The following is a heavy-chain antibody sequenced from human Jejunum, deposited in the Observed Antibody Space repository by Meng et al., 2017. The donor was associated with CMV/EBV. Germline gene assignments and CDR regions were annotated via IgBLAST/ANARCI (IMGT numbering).Heavy chain of an antibody. V-gene: IGHV4-61*01. Sequence: RGSYYWSWIPQPPGKGLEWIGYIYYSGSTNYNPSLKSRVTISVDTSKNQFSLKLSSVTAADTAVYYCAREDIVVVPAAMGDAFAIWGQGTMVTVSS. D-gene: IGHD2-2*01. CDR2: IYYSGST. CDR1: RGSYY. CDR3: AREDIVVVPAAMGDAFAI. J-gene: IGHJ3*02.